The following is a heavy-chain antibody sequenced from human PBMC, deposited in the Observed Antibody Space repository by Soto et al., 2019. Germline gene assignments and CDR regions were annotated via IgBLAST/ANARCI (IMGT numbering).Heavy chain of an antibody. Sequence: ASVKVSCKASGYTFTSYDINWVRQATGQGLAWMGWMNPNSGNTGYAQKFQGRVTMTRNTSISTAYMELSSLRSEDTAVYYCASTPYGSGSYYASYYYYYGMDVWGQGTTVTVSS. CDR1: GYTFTSYD. V-gene: IGHV1-8*01. CDR2: MNPNSGNT. D-gene: IGHD3-10*01. CDR3: ASTPYGSGSYYASYYYYYGMDV. J-gene: IGHJ6*02.